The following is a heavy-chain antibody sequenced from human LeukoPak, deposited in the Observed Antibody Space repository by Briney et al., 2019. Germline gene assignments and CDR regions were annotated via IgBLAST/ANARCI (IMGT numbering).Heavy chain of an antibody. D-gene: IGHD2-21*02. J-gene: IGHJ4*02. CDR3: ARRSPLVAVTTAHSYDY. V-gene: IGHV4-39*01. Sequence: SETLSLTCTVSGDSISSSNYFWGWIRQPPGKGLEWIGEISYSGNTYYNPSLKSRVTISMDTSKNQFSLNLNSVTASDTTVYYCARRSPLVAVTTAHSYDYWGPGTLVTVSS. CDR2: ISYSGNT. CDR1: GDSISSSNYF.